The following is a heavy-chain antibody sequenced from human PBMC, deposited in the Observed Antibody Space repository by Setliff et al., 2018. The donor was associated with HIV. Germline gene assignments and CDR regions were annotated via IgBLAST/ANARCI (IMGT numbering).Heavy chain of an antibody. J-gene: IGHJ3*02. CDR1: GGTFSSYA. CDR2: IIPAFNTA. V-gene: IGHV1-69*13. CDR3: ARDQGFNDHVWGKYAFDI. Sequence: SVKVSCKASGGTFSSYAISWVRQAPGQGLEWMGGIIPAFNTASYAQNFQGRVAITADESTSTAYMELSGLTSEDTAVYYCARDQGFNDHVWGKYAFDIWGQGTMVTVS. D-gene: IGHD3-16*01.